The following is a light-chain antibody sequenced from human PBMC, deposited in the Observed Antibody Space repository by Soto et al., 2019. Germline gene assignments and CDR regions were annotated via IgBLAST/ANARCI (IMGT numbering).Light chain of an antibody. V-gene: IGKV1-39*01. CDR1: QSIRNY. CDR3: QPSYSTPLFT. Sequence: DIQMTQSPSSLSASVGDRVTITCRASQSIRNYLNWYQQKPGKAPNLLIYAASSLQSGVPSRFSGSGSGTDFTLTISSLQPEDFAPYYCQPSYSTPLFTFGPGTKVDI. J-gene: IGKJ3*01. CDR2: AAS.